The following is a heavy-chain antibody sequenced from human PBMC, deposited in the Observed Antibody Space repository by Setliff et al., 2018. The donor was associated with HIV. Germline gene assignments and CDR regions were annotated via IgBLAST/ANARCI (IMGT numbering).Heavy chain of an antibody. V-gene: IGHV4-34*01. CDR1: GGTFSNYY. D-gene: IGHD2-2*01. Sequence: TSETLSLTCAVYGGTFSNYYWSWIRQPPGKGLQWVGEINHYGATYYNPSLRGRVTISTDTSKNQFSLTLTSVTAADTAVYYCAGGKDTSSYSPSHYYYYMDVWGKGTTVTSP. CDR3: AGGKDTSSYSPSHYYYYMDV. J-gene: IGHJ6*03. CDR2: INHYGAT.